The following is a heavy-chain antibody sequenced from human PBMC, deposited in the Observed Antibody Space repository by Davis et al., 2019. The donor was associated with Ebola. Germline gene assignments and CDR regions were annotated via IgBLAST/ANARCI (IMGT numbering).Heavy chain of an antibody. Sequence: PGGSLRLSCAASGFSVSSNYMSWVRQAPGKGLEWVSIIYSDDRTYYADSVKGRFAISRDNSKNTLYLQMNSLRVEDTAVYYCAKVGPQDIVVLPTAIYYYYYMDVWGKGTTVTVSS. CDR1: GFSVSSNY. V-gene: IGHV3-53*01. CDR3: AKVGPQDIVVLPTAIYYYYYMDV. CDR2: IYSDDRT. D-gene: IGHD2-2*02. J-gene: IGHJ6*03.